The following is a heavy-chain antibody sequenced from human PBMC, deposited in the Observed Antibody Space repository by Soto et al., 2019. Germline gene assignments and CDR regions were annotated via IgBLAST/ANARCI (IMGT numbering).Heavy chain of an antibody. CDR3: ARTPYCSGGSCYRVPTGYYYYMDV. D-gene: IGHD2-15*01. CDR1: GGSISSSSYY. Sequence: QLQLQESGPGLVKPSETLSLTCTVSGGSISSSSYYWGWIRQPPGKGLEWIGSIYYSGSTYYNPSLKSRVTLSVDTSKNQVSLKLSSVTAADTAVYYCARTPYCSGGSCYRVPTGYYYYMDVWGKGTTVTVSS. V-gene: IGHV4-39*01. CDR2: IYYSGST. J-gene: IGHJ6*03.